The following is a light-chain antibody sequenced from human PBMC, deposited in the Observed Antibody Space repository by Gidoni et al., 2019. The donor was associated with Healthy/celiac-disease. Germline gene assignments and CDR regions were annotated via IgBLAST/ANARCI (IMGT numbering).Light chain of an antibody. CDR3: QQSYSTPMYT. V-gene: IGKV1-39*01. CDR1: QSISSY. Sequence: DIQMTQSQSSLSASVGDRVTITCRASQSISSYLNWYQQKPGKAPKLLIYAASSLQSGVPSRFSGNGSGTDFTLTISSLQPEDFATYYCQQSYSTPMYTFGQGTKLEIK. J-gene: IGKJ2*01. CDR2: AAS.